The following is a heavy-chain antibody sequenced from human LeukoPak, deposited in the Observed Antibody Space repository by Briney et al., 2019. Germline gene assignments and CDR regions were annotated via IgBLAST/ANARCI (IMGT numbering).Heavy chain of an antibody. Sequence: PGGSLRLSCAASGFTFSSYAMSWVRQAPGKGLEWVSAISGSGGSTYYADSVKGRFTISRDNSKNTLYLQMNSLRAEDTAVYYCAPEPSIVVVPAATIIDYWGQGTLVTVPS. CDR2: ISGSGGST. D-gene: IGHD2-2*01. CDR1: GFTFSSYA. V-gene: IGHV3-23*01. CDR3: APEPSIVVVPAATIIDY. J-gene: IGHJ4*02.